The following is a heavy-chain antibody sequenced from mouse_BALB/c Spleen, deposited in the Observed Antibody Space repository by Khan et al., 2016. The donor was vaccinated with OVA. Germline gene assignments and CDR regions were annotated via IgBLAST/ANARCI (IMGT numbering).Heavy chain of an antibody. Sequence: QVQLKESGPGLVAPSQSLSITCTVSGFSLTSYGVHWVRQSPGKGLEWLVVIWSDGYTTYNSALKSRLSISKDNSKSQVFLKMNSLQTDDTAMYXCARNTFYYTMDYWGQGTSVTVSS. CDR1: GFSLTSYG. CDR3: ARNTFYYTMDY. CDR2: IWSDGYT. J-gene: IGHJ4*01. V-gene: IGHV2-6*02.